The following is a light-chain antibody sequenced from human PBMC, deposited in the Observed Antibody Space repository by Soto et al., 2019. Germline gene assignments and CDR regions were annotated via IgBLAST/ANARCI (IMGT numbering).Light chain of an antibody. CDR1: QSVSGY. V-gene: IGKV3-11*01. Sequence: EIVLTQSLDTLSLSPGERATLSCRASQSVSGYLGWYQQKPGQAPRLLIYDASNRAYGVPARFRGSGSGTNFTLTIASLEPEDFAVYYCQQRSNWPYLTFGGGTRV. CDR3: QQRSNWPYLT. CDR2: DAS. J-gene: IGKJ4*01.